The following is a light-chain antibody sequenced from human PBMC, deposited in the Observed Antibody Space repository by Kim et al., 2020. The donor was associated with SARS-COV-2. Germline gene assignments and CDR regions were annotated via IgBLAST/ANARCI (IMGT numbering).Light chain of an antibody. Sequence: EIVLTQSPATLSLSPGERATLSCRASQSVSSYLAWYQQKPGQAPRLLIYDASNRATGIPARFSGSGSGPDFTLTISSLEPEDFAVYYCQQRRNWPPITFGQGTRLEIK. J-gene: IGKJ5*01. CDR3: QQRRNWPPIT. CDR2: DAS. V-gene: IGKV3-11*01. CDR1: QSVSSY.